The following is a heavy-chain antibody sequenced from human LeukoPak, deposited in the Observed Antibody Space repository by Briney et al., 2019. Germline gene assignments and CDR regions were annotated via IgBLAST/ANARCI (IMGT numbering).Heavy chain of an antibody. Sequence: PGGSLRLSCAASGFTFSSHEMNWVRQAPGKGLEWVSYISSSGSTIYYADSVKGRFTISRDNAKNSLYLQMNSLRAEDTAVYYCARDSSVRGVMRYWGQGTLVTVSS. J-gene: IGHJ4*02. CDR2: ISSSGSTI. V-gene: IGHV3-48*03. CDR3: ARDSSVRGVMRY. CDR1: GFTFSSHE. D-gene: IGHD3-10*01.